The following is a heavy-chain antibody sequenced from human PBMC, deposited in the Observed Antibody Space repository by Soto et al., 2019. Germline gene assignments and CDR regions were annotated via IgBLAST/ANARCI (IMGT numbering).Heavy chain of an antibody. CDR1: GFTFSSYS. CDR2: ISSSSSTI. V-gene: IGHV3-48*01. D-gene: IGHD3-3*01. CDR3: ARDRLTIFGVEAFWYFDL. J-gene: IGHJ2*01. Sequence: EVQLVESGGGLVQPGGSLRLSCAASGFTFSSYSMNWVRQAPGKGLEWVSYISSSSSTIYYAVSVKGRYTIARDNAKNSLYLQMYGLRAEDTAVYYCARDRLTIFGVEAFWYFDLWGRGTLVTVSS.